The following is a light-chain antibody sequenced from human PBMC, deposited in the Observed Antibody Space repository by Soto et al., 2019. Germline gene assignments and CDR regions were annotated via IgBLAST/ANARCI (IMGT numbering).Light chain of an antibody. CDR2: DNN. J-gene: IGLJ2*01. CDR3: GTWDNSLSGGV. V-gene: IGLV1-51*01. CDR1: SSNIGNNY. Sequence: QSVLTQPPSVSAAPGQKVTISCSGSSSNIGNNYVSWFQQLPGTAPKLLIYDNNMRPSGIPDRFSGSKSGTSATLGITGLKTGDEADYYCGTWDNSLSGGVFGVGTKLTVL.